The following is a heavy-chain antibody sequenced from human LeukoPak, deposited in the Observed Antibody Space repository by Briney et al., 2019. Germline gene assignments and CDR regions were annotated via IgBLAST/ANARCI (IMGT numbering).Heavy chain of an antibody. CDR1: GFTFSSYA. Sequence: PGRSLRLSCAASGFTFSSYAMHWVRQAPGKGLEWVAVISYDGSNKYYADSVKGRFTISRDNAKNSLYLQMNSLRAEDTAVYYCARGGYSYGYRHPYDYWGQGTLVTVSS. CDR3: ARGGYSYGYRHPYDY. D-gene: IGHD5-18*01. CDR2: ISYDGSNK. V-gene: IGHV3-30*04. J-gene: IGHJ4*02.